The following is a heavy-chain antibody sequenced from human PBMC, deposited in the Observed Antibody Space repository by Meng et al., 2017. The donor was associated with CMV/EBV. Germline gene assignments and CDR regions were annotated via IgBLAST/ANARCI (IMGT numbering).Heavy chain of an antibody. CDR2: MNPHSGNT. Sequence: ASVKVSCKASGYTFTTYDVHWVRQATGQGLEWMGWMNPHSGNTGYAQKFQGRVTMTRDTSINTAYMELSSLRSEDTAVYYCARGHYYCRGISCYSLDYWGQGTLVTVSS. D-gene: IGHD2-2*02. CDR1: GYTFTTYD. V-gene: IGHV1-8*01. CDR3: ARGHYYCRGISCYSLDY. J-gene: IGHJ4*02.